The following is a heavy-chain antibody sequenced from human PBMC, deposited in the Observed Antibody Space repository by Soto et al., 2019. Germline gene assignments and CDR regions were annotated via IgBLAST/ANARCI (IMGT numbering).Heavy chain of an antibody. V-gene: IGHV1-18*01. CDR2: ISAYNGNT. Sequence: GASVKVSCKASGYTFTSYGISWVRQTPGQGLEWMGWISAYNGNTNYAQKLQGRDTMTTDTSTSTAYMELRSLRSDDTAVYYCARGVTGTTPFFYDYWGQGTLVTVSS. D-gene: IGHD1-7*01. J-gene: IGHJ4*02. CDR3: ARGVTGTTPFFYDY. CDR1: GYTFTSYG.